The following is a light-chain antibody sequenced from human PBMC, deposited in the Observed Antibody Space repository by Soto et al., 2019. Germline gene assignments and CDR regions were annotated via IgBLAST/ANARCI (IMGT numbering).Light chain of an antibody. CDR2: GAS. CDR1: QSVSSN. J-gene: IGKJ1*01. V-gene: IGKV3-15*01. Sequence: EIVMTQSPATLSVSPGERATLSCRASQSVSSNLAWYQQKPGQAPRLLIYGASTRATGIPARFSGSGSGTEFTLTISSLHSEDFAIYHCQQYNNWPRTFGQGTKLEIK. CDR3: QQYNNWPRT.